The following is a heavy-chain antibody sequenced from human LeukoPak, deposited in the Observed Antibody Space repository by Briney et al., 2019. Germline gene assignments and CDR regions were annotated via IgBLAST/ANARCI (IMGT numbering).Heavy chain of an antibody. CDR2: IRYDGSNK. CDR1: GFTFSSYG. Sequence: GGSLRLSCAASGFTFSSYGMHWVRQAPGKGLEWVAFIRYDGSNKYYADSVKGRFTISRDNSKNTLYLQMDSLRAEDTAVYYCARDVTAAGDKYYFDYWGQGTLVTVSS. J-gene: IGHJ4*02. V-gene: IGHV3-30*02. D-gene: IGHD6-13*01. CDR3: ARDVTAAGDKYYFDY.